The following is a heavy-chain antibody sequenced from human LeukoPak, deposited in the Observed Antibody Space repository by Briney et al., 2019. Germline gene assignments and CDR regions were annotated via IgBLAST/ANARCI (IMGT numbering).Heavy chain of an antibody. CDR1: GFTFSSYE. J-gene: IGHJ4*02. D-gene: IGHD2-15*01. V-gene: IGHV3-48*03. CDR2: ISSSGSTI. Sequence: GGSLRLSCAASGFTFSSYEMNWVRQAPGNGLDWVSYISSSGSTIYYAESVKGRFTIYRDNDKNSLYLQMNSLRGEDTAVYYCARTPVKIGVVVAAHPFDYWGQGTLVTVSS. CDR3: ARTPVKIGVVVAAHPFDY.